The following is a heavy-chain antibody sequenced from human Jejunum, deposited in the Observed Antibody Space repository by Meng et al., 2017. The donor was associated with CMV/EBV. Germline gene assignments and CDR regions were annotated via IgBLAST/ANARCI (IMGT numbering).Heavy chain of an antibody. J-gene: IGHJ4*02. V-gene: IGHV1-3*01. Sequence: CRASGYTFTSYALHWVRQAPGQRLEWMGWINAGNGNTKYSQKFQVRVTMTRDASASTAYMELSSLRSEDTAVYYCARSDILTGAFDDWGQGTLVTVSS. CDR1: GYTFTSYA. D-gene: IGHD3-9*01. CDR2: INAGNGNT. CDR3: ARSDILTGAFDD.